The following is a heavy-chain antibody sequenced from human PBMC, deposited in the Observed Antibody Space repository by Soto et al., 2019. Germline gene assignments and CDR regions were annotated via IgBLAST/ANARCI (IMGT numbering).Heavy chain of an antibody. D-gene: IGHD6-19*01. CDR3: ASLPVYSSGTTESYYYYYMDV. CDR1: GFTFSSYW. V-gene: IGHV3-74*01. J-gene: IGHJ6*03. Sequence: GGSLRLSCAASGFTFSSYWMHWVRQAPGKGLVWVSRINSDGSSTSYADSVKGRFTISRDNAKNTLYLQMNSLRAEDTAVYYCASLPVYSSGTTESYYYYYMDVWGKGTTVTVSS. CDR2: INSDGSST.